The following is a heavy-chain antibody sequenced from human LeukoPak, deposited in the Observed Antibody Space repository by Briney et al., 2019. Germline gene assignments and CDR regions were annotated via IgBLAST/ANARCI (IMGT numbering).Heavy chain of an antibody. CDR3: TTRILGYCSSTSCYYFDY. Sequence: GGSLRLSCAASGFTFSSYWMSWVRQAPGKGLEWVGRIKSKTDGGTTDYAATVKGRFTISRDDSKNTLYLQMNSLKTEDTAVYYCTTRILGYCSSTSCYYFDYWGQGTLVTVSS. V-gene: IGHV3-15*01. D-gene: IGHD2-2*01. CDR2: IKSKTDGGTT. J-gene: IGHJ4*02. CDR1: GFTFSSYW.